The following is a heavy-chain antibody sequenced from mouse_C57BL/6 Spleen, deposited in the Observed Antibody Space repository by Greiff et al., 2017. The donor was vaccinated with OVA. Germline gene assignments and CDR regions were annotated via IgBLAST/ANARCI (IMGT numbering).Heavy chain of an antibody. CDR1: GYTFTSYW. J-gene: IGHJ4*01. D-gene: IGHD3-1*01. CDR3: ARSGRYYAMDY. Sequence: QVQLQQPGAELVKPGASVKMSCKASGYTFTSYWITWVKQRPGQGLEWIGDIYPGRGSTNYNEKFKSKATMTVDTSSSTAYRQISSLTSEDSAVYYCARSGRYYAMDYWGQGTSVTVSS. V-gene: IGHV1-55*01. CDR2: IYPGRGST.